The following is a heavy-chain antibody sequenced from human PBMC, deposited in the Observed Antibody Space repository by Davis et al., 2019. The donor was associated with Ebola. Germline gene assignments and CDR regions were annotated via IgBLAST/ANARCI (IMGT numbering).Heavy chain of an antibody. D-gene: IGHD4-17*01. J-gene: IGHJ4*02. Sequence: GESLKISCSASGFSFSTYGMHWVRQAPGKGLEWVAFVRYDESRKYYADSVKGRFTISRDNSKNTVYLQMNSLRAEDTALYYCARGYGTFDYWGRGTLVTVSA. CDR2: VRYDESRK. V-gene: IGHV3-30*02. CDR1: GFSFSTYG. CDR3: ARGYGTFDY.